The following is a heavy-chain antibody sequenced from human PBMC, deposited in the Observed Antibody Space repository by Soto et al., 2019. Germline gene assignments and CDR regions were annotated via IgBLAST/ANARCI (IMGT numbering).Heavy chain of an antibody. J-gene: IGHJ4*02. V-gene: IGHV4-61*01. CDR3: AGAPGAGVGGGDY. CDR2: IYSSGST. Sequence: QVQLQESGPGLVKPSETLSLTCTVSGGSVSSGSYYWSWIRQPPGKGLEWIAYIYSSGSTNYNPPLKSRVTISVDTSKNQFSLRLSSVTAADTAVYYWAGAPGAGVGGGDYWGQGTLVTVSS. D-gene: IGHD3-16*01. CDR1: GGSVSSGSYY.